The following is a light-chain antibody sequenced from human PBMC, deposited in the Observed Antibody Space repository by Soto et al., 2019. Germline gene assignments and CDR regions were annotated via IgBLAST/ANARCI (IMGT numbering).Light chain of an antibody. V-gene: IGLV2-23*01. CDR1: SSDVGSYNL. J-gene: IGLJ2*01. CDR3: CSHAGSSTSVV. Sequence: QSVLTQPASVSGSPGQSITISCTGTSSDVGSYNLVSWYQQHPGKAPKLMIYEGSKRPSGVSNRFSGSKSGNTASLTISGLQAEDEADYYCCSHAGSSTSVVFGGGTKLTVL. CDR2: EGS.